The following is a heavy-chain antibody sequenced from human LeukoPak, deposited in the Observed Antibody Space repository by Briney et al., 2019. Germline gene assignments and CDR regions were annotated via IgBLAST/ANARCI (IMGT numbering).Heavy chain of an antibody. J-gene: IGHJ5*02. CDR2: INHSGST. Sequence: SETLSLTCAVYGGSFSGYYWSWIRQPAGKGLEWIGEINHSGSTNYNPSLKSRVTISVDTSKNQFSLKLSSVTAADTAVYYCARGQYYDYVWGSYRYNWFNPWGQGTLVTVSS. D-gene: IGHD3-16*02. CDR1: GGSFSGYY. V-gene: IGHV4-34*01. CDR3: ARGQYYDYVWGSYRYNWFNP.